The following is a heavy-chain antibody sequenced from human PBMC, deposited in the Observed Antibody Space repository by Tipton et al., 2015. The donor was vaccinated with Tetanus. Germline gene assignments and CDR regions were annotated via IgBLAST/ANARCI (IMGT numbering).Heavy chain of an antibody. CDR1: GFTFSDYY. CDR3: AKDTGVTPHYGMDV. J-gene: IGHJ6*02. D-gene: IGHD2-21*02. Sequence: SLRLSCAASGFTFSDYYMSWVRQAPGKGLEWVSVIFSGGSTYYADSVKGRFTISRDNAKNSLYLQMNSLRAEDTALYYCAKDTGVTPHYGMDVWGQGTTVTVSS. CDR2: IFSGGST. V-gene: IGHV3-53*05.